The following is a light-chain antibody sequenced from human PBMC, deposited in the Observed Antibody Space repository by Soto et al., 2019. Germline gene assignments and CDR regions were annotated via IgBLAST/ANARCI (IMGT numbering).Light chain of an antibody. CDR1: SSDIGDYNF. Sequence: QSVLTQPPSASGSPGQSVTVSCTGSSSDIGDYNFVSWYQQHPGKAPKLIIYEVKKRPSGGPDRISASKSGNTASLTVFGLQAEDEADYSCSSYAGNNPFVFGSGTKVTV. CDR3: SSYAGNNPFV. CDR2: EVK. V-gene: IGLV2-8*01. J-gene: IGLJ1*01.